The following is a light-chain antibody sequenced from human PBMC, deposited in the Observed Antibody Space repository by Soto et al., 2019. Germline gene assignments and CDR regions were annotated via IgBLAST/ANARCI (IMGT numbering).Light chain of an antibody. Sequence: DIQMTQSPSSLSASVGDRVTMTCRASKSISSYLNWYQQKPGKAPKLLIYAASSLQSGVPSRFSGSGSGTDFTLTISSLQPEDFASYYCHQSYSTPRTFVQGTKVEIK. V-gene: IGKV1-39*01. CDR1: KSISSY. CDR3: HQSYSTPRT. J-gene: IGKJ1*01. CDR2: AAS.